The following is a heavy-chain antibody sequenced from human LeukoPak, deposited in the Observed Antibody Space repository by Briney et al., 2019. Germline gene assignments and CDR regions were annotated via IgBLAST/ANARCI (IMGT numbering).Heavy chain of an antibody. CDR1: GFTFSNYV. D-gene: IGHD6-19*01. CDR3: ASSSSGWYKFDY. Sequence: GGSLRLSCAASGFTFSNYVMNWVRQAPGKGLEWVSGMSASGGSTFYADSVKSRFTISRDNSKNTLYLQMNSLRAEDTAVYYCASSSSGWYKFDYWGQGTLVTVSS. J-gene: IGHJ4*02. CDR2: MSASGGST. V-gene: IGHV3-23*01.